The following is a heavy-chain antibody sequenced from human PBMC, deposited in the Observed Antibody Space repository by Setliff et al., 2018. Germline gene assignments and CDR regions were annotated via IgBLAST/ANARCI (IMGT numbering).Heavy chain of an antibody. Sequence: SVKVSCKSSGGTFVNYASSRVRQAPGQGLEWMGGIIPVLGKRNYAQRVQGRVTIAADKYTNTVYMELKTLTSEDTAMYFCARSDPHITMSGDYYYYMDVWGTGTTVTVSS. D-gene: IGHD1-20*01. V-gene: IGHV1-69*10. CDR3: ARSDPHITMSGDYYYYMDV. CDR1: GGTFVNYA. J-gene: IGHJ6*03. CDR2: IIPVLGKR.